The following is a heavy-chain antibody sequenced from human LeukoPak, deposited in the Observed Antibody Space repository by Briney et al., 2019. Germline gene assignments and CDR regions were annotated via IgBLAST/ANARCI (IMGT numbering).Heavy chain of an antibody. J-gene: IGHJ6*02. D-gene: IGHD3-3*01. CDR3: ARALGDFYCDV. CDR1: GFTFNYFA. V-gene: IGHV3-30-3*01. CDR2: TSFDGTNK. Sequence: GSLRLSCAASGFTFNYFAIHWVRQAPGKGLEWVAVTSFDGTNKYYADSVRGRFTISRDNSNKTVYLQMNSLRADDTAVYYCARALGDFYCDVWGQGTTVTVSS.